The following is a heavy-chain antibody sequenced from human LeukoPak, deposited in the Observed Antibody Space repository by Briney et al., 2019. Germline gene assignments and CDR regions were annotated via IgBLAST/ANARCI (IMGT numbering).Heavy chain of an antibody. CDR1: GFTFSTSA. CDR3: EQEMTSMVTVEY. V-gene: IGHV3-23*01. Sequence: PGGSLRLSCVASGFTFSTSAMSWVRQAPGKGLEWVSAISGSGGKTYYADSVKGRFTISRDNSQNTLYLYMNSLRADDTAVYYCEQEMTSMVTVEYWGQGTLVTVSS. CDR2: ISGSGGKT. D-gene: IGHD5-18*01. J-gene: IGHJ4*02.